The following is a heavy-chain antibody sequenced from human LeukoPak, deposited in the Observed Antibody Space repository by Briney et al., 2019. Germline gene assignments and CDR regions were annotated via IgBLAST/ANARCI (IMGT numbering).Heavy chain of an antibody. J-gene: IGHJ4*02. CDR2: ISGSGGST. Sequence: GGSPRLSCAASGFTFSSYAMSWVRQAPGKGLEWVSAISGSGGSTYYADSVKGRFTISRDNSKNTLYLQMNSLRAGDTAVYYCAKAGLRYFHWSEAIDYWGQGTLVTVSS. D-gene: IGHD3-9*01. V-gene: IGHV3-23*01. CDR3: AKAGLRYFHWSEAIDY. CDR1: GFTFSSYA.